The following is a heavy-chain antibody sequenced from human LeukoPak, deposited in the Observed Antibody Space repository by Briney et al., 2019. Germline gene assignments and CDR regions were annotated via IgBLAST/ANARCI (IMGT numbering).Heavy chain of an antibody. CDR2: IYYSGST. V-gene: IGHV4-31*03. CDR1: GGSISSGGYY. D-gene: IGHD6-19*01. CDR3: ASGAAGNYYYYYMDV. Sequence: SQTLSLTCTVSGGSISSGGYYWSWIRQHPGKGLEWIGYIYYSGSTYYNPSLKSRVTISVDTSKNQFSLKLSSVTAADTAVYYCASGAAGNYYYYYMDVWGKGTTVTVSS. J-gene: IGHJ6*03.